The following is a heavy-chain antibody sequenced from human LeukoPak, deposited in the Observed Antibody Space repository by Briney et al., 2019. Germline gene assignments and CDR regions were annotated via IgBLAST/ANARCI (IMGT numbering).Heavy chain of an antibody. Sequence: SETLSLTCTVSGGSISGYYWSWIRQPPGKGLEWLGYIYYSGGTNYNPSLKSRVTILVDTSNNQFSLKLSSVTAADTAVYYCAREVGDHDSANWFDPWGQGTLVTVSS. CDR3: AREVGDHDSANWFDP. V-gene: IGHV4-59*01. CDR2: IYYSGGT. J-gene: IGHJ5*02. D-gene: IGHD2-21*02. CDR1: GGSISGYY.